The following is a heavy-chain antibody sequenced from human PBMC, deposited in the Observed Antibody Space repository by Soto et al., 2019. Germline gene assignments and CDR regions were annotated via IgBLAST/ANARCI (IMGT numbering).Heavy chain of an antibody. Sequence: PSETLSLTCSGSGAAISIFNWNWVRQPAGKGPEWVGRLNIAGTINYNPSLKSRITMSMDTSKNQISLHLRSVTAADTAIYYCARDRGEYTSSLVWYFSHWGHGTLVTFSS. V-gene: IGHV4-4*07. D-gene: IGHD6-13*01. CDR3: ARDRGEYTSSLVWYFSH. CDR1: GAAISIFN. J-gene: IGHJ2*01. CDR2: LNIAGTI.